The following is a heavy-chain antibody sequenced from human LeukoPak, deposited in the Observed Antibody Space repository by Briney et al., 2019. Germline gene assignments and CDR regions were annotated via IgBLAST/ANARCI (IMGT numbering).Heavy chain of an antibody. CDR2: IRYDGSNK. J-gene: IGHJ6*03. CDR1: GFTFSSYG. Sequence: GGSLRLSCAASGFTFSSYGMHWVRQAPGKGLEWVAFIRYDGSNKYYADSVKGRFTISRDNSKNTLYLQMNSLRAEDTAVYYCAKDGGCSSTSCYGYCYYYYMDVSGKGTTVTVSS. CDR3: AKDGGCSSTSCYGYCYYYYMDV. V-gene: IGHV3-30*02. D-gene: IGHD2-2*01.